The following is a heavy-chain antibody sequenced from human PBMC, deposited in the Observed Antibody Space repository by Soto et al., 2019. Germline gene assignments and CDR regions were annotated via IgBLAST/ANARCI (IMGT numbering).Heavy chain of an antibody. CDR3: AKEAKDYALDYFDY. CDR2: VSGTGSAT. D-gene: IGHD4-17*01. Sequence: GGSLSLSCVASGFTFNRYAMSWVRQAPGKGPEWVAGVSGTGSATYYAESVKGRFSVSRDNSKNTLYLQMNSLRAEDTAVYYCAKEAKDYALDYFDYWGQGTPVTVSS. V-gene: IGHV3-23*01. CDR1: GFTFNRYA. J-gene: IGHJ4*02.